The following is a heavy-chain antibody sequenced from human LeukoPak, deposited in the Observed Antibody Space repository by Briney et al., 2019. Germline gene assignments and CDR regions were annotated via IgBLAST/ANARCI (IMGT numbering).Heavy chain of an antibody. V-gene: IGHV1-2*02. D-gene: IGHD2-21*02. CDR2: INPNSGGT. CDR3: ARDSYCGGDCYLGDNWFDP. J-gene: IGHJ5*02. Sequence: EASVKVSCKASGYTFTAYYIHWVRQAPGQGLEWMGWINPNSGGTNYAQKFQGRVTMTRDTSISTAYMELSRLRSDDTAVYYCARDSYCGGDCYLGDNWFDPWGQGTLVTVSS. CDR1: GYTFTAYY.